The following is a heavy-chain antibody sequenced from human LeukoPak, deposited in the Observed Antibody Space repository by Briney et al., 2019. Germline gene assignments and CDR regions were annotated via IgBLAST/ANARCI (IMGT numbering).Heavy chain of an antibody. Sequence: SETLSLTCTVSGGSISSSSYYWGWIRQPPGKGLEWIGSIYYSGSTYYNPSLKSRITISVDTSKNQSSLKLSSVAAADTAVYYCARRSKYYYDSSGYYLFDYWGQGTLVTVSS. CDR1: GGSISSSSYY. J-gene: IGHJ4*02. V-gene: IGHV4-39*01. D-gene: IGHD3-22*01. CDR3: ARRSKYYYDSSGYYLFDY. CDR2: IYYSGST.